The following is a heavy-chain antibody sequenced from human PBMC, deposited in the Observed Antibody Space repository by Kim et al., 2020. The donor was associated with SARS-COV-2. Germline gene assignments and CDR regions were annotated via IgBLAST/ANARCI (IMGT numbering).Heavy chain of an antibody. J-gene: IGHJ5*02. V-gene: IGHV4-61*01. D-gene: IGHD4-17*01. Sequence: SETLSLTCTVSGGSVSSGSYYWSWIRQPPGKGLEWIGYIYYSGSTNYNPSLKSRVTISVDTSKNQFSLKLSSVTAAATAVYYCARGEKPTVTTFGLRRVRGVWFDPWGQGTLVTVSS. CDR1: GGSVSSGSYY. CDR3: ARGEKPTVTTFGLRRVRGVWFDP. CDR2: IYYSGST.